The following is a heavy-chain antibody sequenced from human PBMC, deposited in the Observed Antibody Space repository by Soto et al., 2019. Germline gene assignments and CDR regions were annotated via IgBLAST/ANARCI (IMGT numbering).Heavy chain of an antibody. CDR3: ARDNGYGHFDS. CDR1: CASISSGRSY. Sequence: PSETLSLTCTVSCASISSGRSYWGWIRQHPGKGLEWIGYMFYSGSTYYHPSLKSRVNISADTSKNQFSLRLTSVTPADTAVYYCARDNGYGHFDSWGQGTLVTVSS. V-gene: IGHV4-31*03. J-gene: IGHJ4*02. D-gene: IGHD5-12*01. CDR2: MFYSGST.